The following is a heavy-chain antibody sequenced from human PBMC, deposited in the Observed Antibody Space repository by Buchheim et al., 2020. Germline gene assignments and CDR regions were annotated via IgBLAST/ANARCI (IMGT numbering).Heavy chain of an antibody. J-gene: IGHJ3*01. Sequence: EVQLVESGGDLVQPGGSLRLSCAASGFTFSSYSMNWVRQAPGKGLEWVSYISSSSSTIYYADSMKGRFTISRDNAKNSLYLQMNSLRAEDTAVYYCARDQAYYGSSGYYYRYSFDVWGQET. V-gene: IGHV3-48*01. D-gene: IGHD3-22*01. CDR2: ISSSSSTI. CDR1: GFTFSSYS. CDR3: ARDQAYYGSSGYYYRYSFDV.